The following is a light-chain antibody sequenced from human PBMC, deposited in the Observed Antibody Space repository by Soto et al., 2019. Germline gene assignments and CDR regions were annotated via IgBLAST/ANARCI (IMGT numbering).Light chain of an antibody. J-gene: IGKJ1*01. CDR2: GAS. V-gene: IGKV1-39*01. CDR1: QSIASR. CDR3: QQTDTIPRT. Sequence: DIQMTQSPSSLSASVGDRVTITCRASQSIASRLNWYQQKPGSAPKLLIYGASTLESGVPSRFSGSGFGTDFTLTVSRLQVEDFATYYSQQTDTIPRTFGQGTKLDIK.